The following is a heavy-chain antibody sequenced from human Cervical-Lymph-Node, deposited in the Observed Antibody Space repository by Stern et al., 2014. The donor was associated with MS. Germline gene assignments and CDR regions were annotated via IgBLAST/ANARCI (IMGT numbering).Heavy chain of an antibody. CDR1: GFTFVDDG. V-gene: IGHV3-20*01. Sequence: EVQLVESGGGVVRPGGSLRLSCAASGFTFVDDGMSLVRPAPGTGLGWVSGINWNGGSAGYADSVKGRFTISRDNAKNSLYLQMNSLRAEDTALYHCACSLWGSGHFDYWGQGTLVTVSS. CDR2: INWNGGSA. CDR3: ACSLWGSGHFDY. D-gene: IGHD3-10*01. J-gene: IGHJ4*02.